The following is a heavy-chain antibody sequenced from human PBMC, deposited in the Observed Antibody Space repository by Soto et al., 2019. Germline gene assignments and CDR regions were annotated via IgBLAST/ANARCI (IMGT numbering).Heavy chain of an antibody. D-gene: IGHD6-13*01. Sequence: ASVKVSCKASGYTFTSYGISWVRQAPGQGLEWMGWISAYNGNTNYAQKLQGRVTMTTDTSTSTAYMELRSLRSDDTAVYYCARVLIAVAGWSGWCFDFWGQGTLVPVSS. CDR1: GYTFTSYG. V-gene: IGHV1-18*01. J-gene: IGHJ4*02. CDR3: ARVLIAVAGWSGWCFDF. CDR2: ISAYNGNT.